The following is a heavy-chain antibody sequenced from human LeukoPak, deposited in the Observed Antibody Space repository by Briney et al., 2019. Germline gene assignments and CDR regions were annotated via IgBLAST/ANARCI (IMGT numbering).Heavy chain of an antibody. V-gene: IGHV3-11*01. J-gene: IGHJ5*02. Sequence: GGSLRLSCAASGFTFSDYYMSWIRQAPGKGLEWVSYISSSGSTIYYADSVKGRFTISRDNAKNSLYLQMNSLRAEDTAVYYCEKGGPYYYGSGSYYRYNWFDPWGQGTLVTVSS. CDR1: GFTFSDYY. CDR3: EKGGPYYYGSGSYYRYNWFDP. CDR2: ISSSGSTI. D-gene: IGHD3-10*01.